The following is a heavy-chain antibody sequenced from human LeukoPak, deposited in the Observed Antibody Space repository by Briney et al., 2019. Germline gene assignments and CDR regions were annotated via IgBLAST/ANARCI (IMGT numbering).Heavy chain of an antibody. J-gene: IGHJ4*02. CDR1: GYTFTSYY. CDR3: ARVVSREGIDY. Sequence: GASVKVSCKASGYTFTSYYMHWVRQARGQGLEWMGIINPSGGSTSYAQKFQGRVTMTRDTSTSTVYMELSSLRSEDTAVYYCARVVSREGIDYWGQGTLVTVSS. CDR2: INPSGGST. D-gene: IGHD1-26*01. V-gene: IGHV1-46*01.